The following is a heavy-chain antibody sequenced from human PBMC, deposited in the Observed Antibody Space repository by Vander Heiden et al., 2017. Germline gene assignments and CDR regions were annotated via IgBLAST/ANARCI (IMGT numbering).Heavy chain of an antibody. CDR2: IKQDGSER. Sequence: EVQLVESGGGLVQPGGALRLSWVAAGFTLRSFWMSWVRQGPGKGLEWVANIKQDGSERYYVDSVRGRFTISRDNAKNSLYLQMNSLRAEDTAVYYCARGGGGPEGFNYWGQGTLVTVSS. D-gene: IGHD3-16*01. J-gene: IGHJ4*02. CDR3: ARGGGGPEGFNY. V-gene: IGHV3-7*01. CDR1: GFTLRSFW.